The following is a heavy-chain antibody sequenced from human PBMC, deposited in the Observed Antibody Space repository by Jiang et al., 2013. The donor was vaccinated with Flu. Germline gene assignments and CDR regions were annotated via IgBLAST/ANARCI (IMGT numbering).Heavy chain of an antibody. J-gene: IGHJ4*02. V-gene: IGHV5-51*01. CDR2: IYPGDSDT. CDR1: YW. Sequence: YWIGWVRQMPGKGLEWMGIIYPGDSDTRYSPSFQGQVTISADKSISTAYLQWSSLKASDTAMYYCARLGGQQWLEFDYWGQGTLVTVSS. D-gene: IGHD6-19*01. CDR3: ARLGGQQWLEFDY.